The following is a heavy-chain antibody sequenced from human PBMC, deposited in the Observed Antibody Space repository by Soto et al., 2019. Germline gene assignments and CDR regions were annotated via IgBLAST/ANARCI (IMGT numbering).Heavy chain of an antibody. J-gene: IGHJ4*02. D-gene: IGHD2-2*01. CDR2: IYYSGSS. Sequence: PSETLSLTCTVSGGSISSYYWSWIRQPPGKGLEWIGYIYYSGSSNYNPSLKSRVTISVDKSKNQFSLKVSSVTAADTAVYYCARVPYYWGQGILVTVSS. CDR1: GGSISSYY. CDR3: ARVPYY. V-gene: IGHV4-59*01.